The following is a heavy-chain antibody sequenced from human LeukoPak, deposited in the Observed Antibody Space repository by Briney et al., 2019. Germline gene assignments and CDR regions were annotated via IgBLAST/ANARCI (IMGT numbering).Heavy chain of an antibody. Sequence: GGSLRLSCAASGFTFSSYDMRWVRQATGKGLEWVSAIGTAGDTYYPGSVKGRFTISRENAKNSLYLQMNSLRAGDTAVYYCAREEPDGAFDIWGQGTMVTVSS. D-gene: IGHD1-14*01. V-gene: IGHV3-13*01. CDR2: IGTAGDT. CDR3: AREEPDGAFDI. J-gene: IGHJ3*02. CDR1: GFTFSSYD.